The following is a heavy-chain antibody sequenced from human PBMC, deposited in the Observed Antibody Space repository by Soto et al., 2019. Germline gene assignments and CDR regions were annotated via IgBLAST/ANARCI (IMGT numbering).Heavy chain of an antibody. CDR3: ARAYCSGGSCYSWGFFFDY. Sequence: GGSLRLSCAASGFTFSSYSMNWVRQAPGKGLEWVSSISSSSSYIYYADSVKGRFTISRDNAKNSLYLQMNSLRAEDTAVYYCARAYCSGGSCYSWGFFFDYWGQGTLVTVSS. J-gene: IGHJ4*02. CDR2: ISSSSSYI. CDR1: GFTFSSYS. V-gene: IGHV3-21*01. D-gene: IGHD2-15*01.